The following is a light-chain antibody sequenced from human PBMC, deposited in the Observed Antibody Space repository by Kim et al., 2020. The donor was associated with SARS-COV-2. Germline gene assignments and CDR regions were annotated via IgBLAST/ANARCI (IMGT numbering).Light chain of an antibody. CDR3: QQYHRWPLT. CDR2: GVS. CDR1: QSISTT. J-gene: IGKJ1*01. V-gene: IGKV3-15*01. Sequence: VSPGERATLSCRASQSISTTLAWYQQKPGQAPRLLISGVSTRATGVPARFSGGGSGTEFTLTISSLQSEDSAVYHCQQYHRWPLTFGLGTKVDIK.